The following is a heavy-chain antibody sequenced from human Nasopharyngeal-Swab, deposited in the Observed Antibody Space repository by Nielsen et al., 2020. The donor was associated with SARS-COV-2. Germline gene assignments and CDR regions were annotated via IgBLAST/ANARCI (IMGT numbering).Heavy chain of an antibody. CDR3: AREGDASVPGTLFDY. V-gene: IGHV7-4-1*02. CDR2: INTNTGNP. J-gene: IGHJ4*02. Sequence: ASVKVSCKASGYTFTNYALNWVRHAPVQGLEWMGWINTNTGNPTYAQGFTGRFVFSLDTSVSTAYLQISGLKSEDTAVYRCAREGDASVPGTLFDYWGQGTQVTVSS. D-gene: IGHD6-19*01. CDR1: GYTFTNYA.